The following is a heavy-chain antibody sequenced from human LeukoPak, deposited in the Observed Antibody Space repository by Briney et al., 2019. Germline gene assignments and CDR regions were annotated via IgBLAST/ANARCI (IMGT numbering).Heavy chain of an antibody. J-gene: IGHJ4*02. V-gene: IGHV3-23*01. Sequence: PGGSLGLSCAASGFTFSSYAMSWVRQAPGKGLEWVSTISGSSGGTYYPDSVKGRFTISRDDSKNTLFLQMNSLRAEDTAVYYCAKRGEKPRPHYFDYWGQGTLVTVSS. CDR3: AKRGEKPRPHYFDY. D-gene: IGHD3-16*01. CDR1: GFTFSSYA. CDR2: ISGSSGGT.